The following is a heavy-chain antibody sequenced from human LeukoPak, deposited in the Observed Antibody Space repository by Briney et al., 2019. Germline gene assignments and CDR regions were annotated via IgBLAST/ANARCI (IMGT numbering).Heavy chain of an antibody. D-gene: IGHD3-16*02. V-gene: IGHV4-4*07. CDR3: ARDRGSYPYWFDP. CDR1: GGSISSYY. CDR2: IYTSGST. J-gene: IGHJ5*02. Sequence: PSETLSLTCTVSGGSISSYYWSWIRQPAGKGLEWIGRIYTSGSTNYNPSPKSRVTISVDTSKNQFSLNLTSVTAADTAVYYCARDRGSYPYWFDPWGQGTLVTVSS.